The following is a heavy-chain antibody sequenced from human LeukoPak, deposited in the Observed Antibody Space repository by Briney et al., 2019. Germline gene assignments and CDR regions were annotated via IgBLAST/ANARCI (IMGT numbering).Heavy chain of an antibody. CDR3: ARHGTLYGSSSKFDN. Sequence: PSETLSLTCSVSGGSISSSNPHWGWIRQPPGKGLEWVGSIDNRGNTYYNPSLKSRVTISVDTSKNQFSLKLSSVTAADTAVYYCARHGTLYGSSSKFDNWGQGTLVTVSS. J-gene: IGHJ4*02. D-gene: IGHD6-6*01. CDR1: GGSISSSNPH. V-gene: IGHV4-39*01. CDR2: IDNRGNT.